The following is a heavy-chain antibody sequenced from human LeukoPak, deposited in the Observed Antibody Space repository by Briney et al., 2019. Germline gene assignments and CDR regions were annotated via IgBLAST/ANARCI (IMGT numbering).Heavy chain of an antibody. CDR2: INSDGRST. V-gene: IGHV3-74*01. CDR1: GFTFSDYW. Sequence: GESLRLSCEASGFTFSDYWMHWVRQAPGKGLVWVSRINSDGRSTTYADSVKGRFTVSRDNSKNTLYLQMNSLRAEDTAVYYCARDSASGFFDYWGQGTLVTVSS. J-gene: IGHJ4*02. D-gene: IGHD1-26*01. CDR3: ARDSASGFFDY.